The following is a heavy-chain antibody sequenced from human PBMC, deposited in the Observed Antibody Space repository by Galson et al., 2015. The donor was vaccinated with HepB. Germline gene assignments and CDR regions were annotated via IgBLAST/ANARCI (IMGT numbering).Heavy chain of an antibody. D-gene: IGHD6-13*01. J-gene: IGHJ6*02. V-gene: IGHV3-9*01. CDR2: INWNSGTI. CDR1: GFTFDDYA. Sequence: SLRLSCAASGFTFDDYAMHWVRQAPGKGLEWVSGINWNSGTIGYADSVRGRFTISRDNAENSLYLQMKSLRPEDTALYYCAKAIAAEYYYGMDVCGQGTTVTVSS. CDR3: AKAIAAEYYYGMDV.